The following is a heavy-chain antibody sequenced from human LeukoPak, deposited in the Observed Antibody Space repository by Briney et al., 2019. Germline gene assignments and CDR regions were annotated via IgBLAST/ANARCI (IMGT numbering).Heavy chain of an antibody. CDR3: ARGVVVVVAAVTCQGFDP. J-gene: IGHJ5*02. CDR1: DGSTVTKDCN. D-gene: IGHD2-15*01. V-gene: IGHV4-39*07. Sequence: GTLSLTCKGPDGSTVTKDCNGCGSLQPPQQPLQLCSNNYYSGSKWYNAALKSRRTITLNTSKNQFSLKLNSVTAADTAGKYCARGVVVVVAAVTCQGFDPWGQGTLVTVSS. CDR2: NYYSGSK.